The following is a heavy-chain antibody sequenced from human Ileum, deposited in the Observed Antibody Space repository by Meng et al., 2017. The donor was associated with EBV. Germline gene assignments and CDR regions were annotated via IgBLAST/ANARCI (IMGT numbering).Heavy chain of an antibody. V-gene: IGHV3-23*01. CDR3: AKDHRIVTTRHDY. CDR2: ITGSGGST. J-gene: IGHJ4*02. Sequence: EVQLLESXXGSVQPGGSLRLSCAASGFTFSSYAMSWVRQAPGKGLEWVSDITGSGGSTYYADSVKGRFTISRDNSKNTLYLQMNSLRAEDTAVYYCAKDHRIVTTRHDYWGQGTLGTVSS. D-gene: IGHD5-12*01. CDR1: GFTFSSYA.